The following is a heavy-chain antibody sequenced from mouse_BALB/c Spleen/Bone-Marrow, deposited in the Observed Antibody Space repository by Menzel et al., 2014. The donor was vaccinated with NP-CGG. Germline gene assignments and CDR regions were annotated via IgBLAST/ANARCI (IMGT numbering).Heavy chain of an antibody. V-gene: IGHV1-81*01. Sequence: QVQLQQSGAELARPGASVKLSCKASGYTFTDYYINWVRRRTGQGLEWIGEIYPGNGNTYYNEKFKGKATLTAGKSSSTAYMQLSSLTSEDSAVYFCARGGYYRYDGFAYWGQGTLVTVSA. CDR1: GYTFTDYY. CDR2: IYPGNGNT. J-gene: IGHJ3*01. D-gene: IGHD2-14*01. CDR3: ARGGYYRYDGFAY.